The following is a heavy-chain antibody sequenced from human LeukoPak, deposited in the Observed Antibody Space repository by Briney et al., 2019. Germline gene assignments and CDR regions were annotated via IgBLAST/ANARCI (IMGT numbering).Heavy chain of an antibody. CDR1: GFTFTNNA. J-gene: IGHJ5*02. CDR2: MSGSSANT. D-gene: IGHD1-26*01. Sequence: GGSLRLSCLVSGFTFTNNAMSWVRQAPGKGLEWVSPMSGSSANTYYAASVKGRFTISRDSSKYTLYLQMNSLRVEDTAVYYCAKHSRNRVGTSTDWFDPWGQGTLVTVSS. CDR3: AKHSRNRVGTSTDWFDP. V-gene: IGHV3-23*01.